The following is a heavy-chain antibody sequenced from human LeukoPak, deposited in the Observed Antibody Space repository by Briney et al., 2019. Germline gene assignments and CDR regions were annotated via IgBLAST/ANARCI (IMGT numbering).Heavy chain of an antibody. CDR2: ISSSSSYK. CDR3: ARSLTAAAGNLGY. V-gene: IGHV3-21*01. D-gene: IGHD6-13*01. Sequence: SGGSLRLSCAASGFIFSSYSMNWVRQAPGKGLAWVSSISSSSSYKNYADSVRGRFTISRDNAKNSLYLQMNSLRAEDTAVYYCARSLTAAAGNLGYWGQGTLITVSS. J-gene: IGHJ4*02. CDR1: GFIFSSYS.